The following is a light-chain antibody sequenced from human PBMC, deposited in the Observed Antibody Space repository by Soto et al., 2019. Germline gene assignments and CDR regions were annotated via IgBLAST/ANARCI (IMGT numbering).Light chain of an antibody. J-gene: IGKJ5*01. CDR1: QSVSSSY. V-gene: IGKV3-20*01. CDR3: QQYGSSPSIT. CDR2: GAS. Sequence: EIVLTQSPGTLSLSPGERATLSCRASQSVSSSYLAWYQQKPGQAPRLLIYGASSRATGIPDRFSGSGSGTDFTLTISRLEPEYCAVYYCQQYGSSPSITFGQGTRLEIK.